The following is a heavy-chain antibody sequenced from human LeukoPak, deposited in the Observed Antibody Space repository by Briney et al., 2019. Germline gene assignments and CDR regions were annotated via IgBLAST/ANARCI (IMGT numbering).Heavy chain of an antibody. V-gene: IGHV1-2*02. CDR3: TYSGYPADWFDP. Sequence: EAAAKVSLKTSGYTFPDYYMHWVRPAPGQGLEGMGWINPNSGGTIYAQKFQGRVSMTRDTSISTAYMELSRLRCDDTAVYYCTYSGYPADWFDPWGQGTLVTVSS. J-gene: IGHJ5*02. CDR1: GYTFPDYY. CDR2: INPNSGGT. D-gene: IGHD5-12*01.